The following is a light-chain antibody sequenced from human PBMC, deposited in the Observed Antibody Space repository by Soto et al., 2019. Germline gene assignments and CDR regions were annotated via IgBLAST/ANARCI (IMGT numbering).Light chain of an antibody. Sequence: QSVLTQPPSASGTPGQSVTISCSGSSSNIGSNTVNWYQQLPGTAPKLLIYSNNQRPSGVPDRFSGSKSGTSASLAISGLQPEDEADYYCAAWDHSLNGYVFGTGTKLTVL. V-gene: IGLV1-44*01. CDR2: SNN. CDR3: AAWDHSLNGYV. J-gene: IGLJ1*01. CDR1: SSNIGSNT.